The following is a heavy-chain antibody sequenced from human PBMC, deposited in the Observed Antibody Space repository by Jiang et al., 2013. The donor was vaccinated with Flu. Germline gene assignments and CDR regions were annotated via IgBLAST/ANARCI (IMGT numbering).Heavy chain of an antibody. Sequence: GPGLVKPSQTLSLSCTVSGGTLSSGAYYWSWIRQHPGKGLEWIGCIHYSGTTSYNPALKSRVTISVDTSKNQVSLKLSSVTAADTAEYYCARDWAGTTYFYGLDVWGQGTTVTVSS. V-gene: IGHV4-31*03. J-gene: IGHJ6*02. CDR3: ARDWAGTTYFYGLDV. CDR2: IHYSGTT. D-gene: IGHD1-1*01. CDR1: GGTLSSGAYY.